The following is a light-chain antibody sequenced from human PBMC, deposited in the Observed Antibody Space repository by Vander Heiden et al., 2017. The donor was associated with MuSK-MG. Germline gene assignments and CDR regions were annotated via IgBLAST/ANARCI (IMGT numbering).Light chain of an antibody. CDR2: TDN. CDR3: ATWDDSLNGYV. J-gene: IGLJ1*01. Sequence: QSVLPQPPSASGTPGQRVTISCSGRNSNIGHNAVSWYLQLPGTAPKLLIYTDNQRPSGVPDRFSASKSGASASLAITGLQSEDEADYYCATWDDSLNGYVFGTGTKVTVL. V-gene: IGLV1-44*01. CDR1: NSNIGHNA.